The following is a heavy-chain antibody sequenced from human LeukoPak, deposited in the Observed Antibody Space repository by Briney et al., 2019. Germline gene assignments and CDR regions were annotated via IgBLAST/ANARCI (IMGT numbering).Heavy chain of an antibody. CDR1: GFTFSSYA. V-gene: IGHV3-30*04. CDR2: ISYDGSNK. J-gene: IGHJ4*02. D-gene: IGHD3-22*01. CDR3: ARDIYYDSSGYYVY. Sequence: PGGSLRLSCAASGFTFSSYAMHWVRQAPGKGLEWVAVISYDGSNKYYADSVKGRFTISRDNSKNTLYLQMNSLRAEDTAVYYCARDIYYDSSGYYVYWGQGTLVTVSS.